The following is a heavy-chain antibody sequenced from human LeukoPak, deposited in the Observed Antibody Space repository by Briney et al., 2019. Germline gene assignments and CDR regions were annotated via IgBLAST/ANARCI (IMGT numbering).Heavy chain of an antibody. Sequence: GGSLRLSCAASGFTFSNYAMSWVRRAPGKGLEWVSGITGRSTYYADSVKGRFTISRDISKNTLYVQMNSLRAEDTAVYYCAKVVGTSGWYFDYWGQGTLVTVSS. J-gene: IGHJ4*02. CDR3: AKVVGTSGWYFDY. D-gene: IGHD1-1*01. V-gene: IGHV3-23*01. CDR1: GFTFSNYA. CDR2: ITGRST.